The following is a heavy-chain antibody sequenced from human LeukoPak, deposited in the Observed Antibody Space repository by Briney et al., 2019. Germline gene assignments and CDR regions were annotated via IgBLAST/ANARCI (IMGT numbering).Heavy chain of an antibody. D-gene: IGHD4-17*01. V-gene: IGHV4-59*01. CDR1: GGSLRNYY. J-gene: IGHJ1*01. CDR3: ARASFGDYSAEYFHH. CDR2: IYSSGTT. Sequence: SETLSLTCTVSGGSLRNYYWSWIRQPPGKGLEWIGYIYSSGTTNYNPSLKSRVTISVDTSKNQFSLKLNSVTAADTAVYYCARASFGDYSAEYFHHWGQGTLVTVSS.